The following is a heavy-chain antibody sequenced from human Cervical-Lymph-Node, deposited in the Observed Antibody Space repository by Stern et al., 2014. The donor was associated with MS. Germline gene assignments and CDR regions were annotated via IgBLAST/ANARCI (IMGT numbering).Heavy chain of an antibody. CDR1: GGTFSTFA. D-gene: IGHD6-13*01. V-gene: IGHV1-69*01. CDR3: TRHQEGIAAS. CDR2: IIPLFGTA. J-gene: IGHJ5*02. Sequence: QLVQSGAEVKKPGSSVKGSCKASGGTFSTFAISWVRQAPGQGLEWLGGIIPLFGTANSAQKLQGRVTFTADESINTAYMDLRGLRSDDTAIYYCTRHQEGIAASWGQGTLVTVSS.